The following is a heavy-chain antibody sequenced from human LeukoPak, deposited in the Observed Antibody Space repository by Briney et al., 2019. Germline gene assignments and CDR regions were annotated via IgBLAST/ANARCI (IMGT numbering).Heavy chain of an antibody. J-gene: IGHJ4*02. CDR2: IYSSGST. CDR3: AREGGHAHLDY. CDR1: GGSINTYS. V-gene: IGHV4-59*01. D-gene: IGHD3-16*01. Sequence: SETLSLTCTVSGGSINTYSWGWIRQPPGKGLEWIGYIYSSGSTNYNPSLKSRVTMSVDTSKNQFSLNLSSVTAADTAVYYCAREGGHAHLDYWGQGTLVTVSS.